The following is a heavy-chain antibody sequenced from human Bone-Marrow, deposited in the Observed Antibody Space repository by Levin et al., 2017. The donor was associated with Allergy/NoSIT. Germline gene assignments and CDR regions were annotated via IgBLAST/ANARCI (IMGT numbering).Heavy chain of an antibody. CDR2: IYYSGST. J-gene: IGHJ4*02. CDR1: GGSISSYY. D-gene: IGHD6-19*01. Sequence: SETLSLTCTVSGGSISSYYWSWIRQPPGKGLEWIGYIYYSGSTNYNPSLKSRVTISVDTSKNQFSLKLSSVTAADTAVYYCARDSSGWDYWGQGTLVTVSS. CDR3: ARDSSGWDY. V-gene: IGHV4-59*01.